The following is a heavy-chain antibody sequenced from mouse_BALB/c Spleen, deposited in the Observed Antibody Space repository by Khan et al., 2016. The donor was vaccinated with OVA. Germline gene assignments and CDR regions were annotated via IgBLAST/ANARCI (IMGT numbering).Heavy chain of an antibody. V-gene: IGHV5-6*01. CDR1: GFTFSSYS. Sequence: EVELVESGGDLVKPGGSLKLSCAASGFTFSSYSMSWVRQTPDKRLEWVASIISGGDYTYYPDSVKGRFTISRDNAKNTLYLQMSDLKSEDTAMYYCADHLTGSLACWGQGTLVTVSA. D-gene: IGHD4-1*01. J-gene: IGHJ3*01. CDR2: IISGGDYT. CDR3: ADHLTGSLAC.